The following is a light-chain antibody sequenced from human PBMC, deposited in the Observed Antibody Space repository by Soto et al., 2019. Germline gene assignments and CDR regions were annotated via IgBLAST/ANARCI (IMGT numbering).Light chain of an antibody. V-gene: IGLV1-36*01. CDR1: RSNIGNNA. CDR2: YDD. CDR3: ATWDDSLNGQV. J-gene: IGLJ2*01. Sequence: QSVLTQPPSVSGAPRQRVTISCCGSRSNIGNNAVNWYQQFPGRAPKLLIYYDDLLPSGVSDRFSGSKSGTSASLAISGLQSEDEADYYCATWDDSLNGQVFGGGTKLTVL.